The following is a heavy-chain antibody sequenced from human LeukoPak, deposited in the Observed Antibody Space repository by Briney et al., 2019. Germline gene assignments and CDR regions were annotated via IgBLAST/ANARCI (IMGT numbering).Heavy chain of an antibody. Sequence: PGGSLRLSCAPSGFTLSTYGMTWVRQAPGKGLEWVSGISGSGDNTYYADSVKGRFTVSRDISKNTLYLQMNSLRDEDTAIYYSANYRSSSSHYWGQGTLVTVSS. V-gene: IGHV3-23*01. D-gene: IGHD6-6*01. CDR3: ANYRSSSSHY. CDR2: ISGSGDNT. J-gene: IGHJ4*02. CDR1: GFTLSTYG.